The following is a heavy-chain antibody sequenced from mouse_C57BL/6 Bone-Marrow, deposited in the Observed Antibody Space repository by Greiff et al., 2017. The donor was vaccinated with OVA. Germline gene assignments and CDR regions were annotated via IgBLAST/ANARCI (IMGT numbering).Heavy chain of an antibody. Sequence: VQLQQPGAELVRPGSSVTLSCKASGYTFPSYWMHWVKQRPIQGLEWIGNIDPSDSETHYNQKFKDKATLTVDKSSSTAYMQLSSLTSEDSAVDYCASDGYYAMDYWGQGTSVTVSS. J-gene: IGHJ4*01. CDR2: IDPSDSET. CDR3: ASDGYYAMDY. CDR1: GYTFPSYW. D-gene: IGHD2-3*01. V-gene: IGHV1-52*01.